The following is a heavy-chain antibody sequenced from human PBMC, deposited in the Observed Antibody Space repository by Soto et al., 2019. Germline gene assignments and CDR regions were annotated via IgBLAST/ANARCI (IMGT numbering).Heavy chain of an antibody. CDR3: VRDGTSNLRDWFGP. D-gene: IGHD1-1*01. Sequence: SETLSLTFNGSGASLAGYCWSWLRQPPGKGLEWIGRIYATGSTDYNPSLKSRLTMSVDMSKKQFSLTLRSVTAADTAMYYCVRDGTSNLRDWFGPGRQGILVNGSS. CDR2: IYATGST. J-gene: IGHJ5*02. V-gene: IGHV4-4*07. CDR1: GASLAGYC.